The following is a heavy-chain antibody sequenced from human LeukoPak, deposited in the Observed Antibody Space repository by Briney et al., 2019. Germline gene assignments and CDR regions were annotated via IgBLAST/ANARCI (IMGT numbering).Heavy chain of an antibody. CDR2: FDPEDGET. CDR1: GYTLTELS. D-gene: IGHD3-22*01. V-gene: IGHV1-24*01. J-gene: IGHJ6*03. Sequence: ASVKVSCKVSGYTLTELSMHWVRQAPGKGLEWVGGFDPEDGETIYAQKFQGRVTMAEDTSTDTAYMELSSLRSEDTAVYYCATCGSGYYYYMDVWGKGTTVTVSS. CDR3: ATCGSGYYYYMDV.